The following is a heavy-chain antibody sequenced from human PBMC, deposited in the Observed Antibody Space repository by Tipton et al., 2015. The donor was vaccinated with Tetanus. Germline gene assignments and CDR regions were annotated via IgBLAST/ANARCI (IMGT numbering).Heavy chain of an antibody. V-gene: IGHV4-39*01. CDR1: GGSISSSSYY. J-gene: IGHJ4*02. D-gene: IGHD2-2*01. CDR3: ARITTDCSSTSCLYYFDY. Sequence: TLSLTCTVSGGSISSSSYYWGWIRQPPGKGLEWIGSIYYSGSTYYNPSLKSRVTISVDTSKNQSPLKLSSVTAADTAVYYCARITTDCSSTSCLYYFDYWGQGTLVTVSS. CDR2: IYYSGST.